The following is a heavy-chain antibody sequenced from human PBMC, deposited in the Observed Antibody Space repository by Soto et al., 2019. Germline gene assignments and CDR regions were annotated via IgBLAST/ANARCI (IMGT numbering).Heavy chain of an antibody. J-gene: IGHJ6*02. CDR1: GGTFSSYA. CDR2: INPNIGST. Sequence: ASVKVSCKASGGTFSSYAISWVRQAPGRGLEWMGGINPNIGSTNYAQKFQGWVTMTRDTSISTAYMELSRLRSDDTAVYYCARAGDRNPTYYYYYGMDVWGQGTTVTVSS. CDR3: ARAGDRNPTYYYYYGMDV. D-gene: IGHD2-21*01. V-gene: IGHV1-2*04.